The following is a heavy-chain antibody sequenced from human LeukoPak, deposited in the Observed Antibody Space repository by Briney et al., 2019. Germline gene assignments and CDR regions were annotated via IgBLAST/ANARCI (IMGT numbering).Heavy chain of an antibody. J-gene: IGHJ5*02. CDR2: IYYSGST. CDR3: ARDHPSAAAGKSWFDP. CDR1: GGSISSYY. D-gene: IGHD6-13*01. V-gene: IGHV4-59*12. Sequence: SETLSLTCTVSGGSISSYYWSWIRQPPGKGLEWIGYIYYSGSTNYNPSLKSRVTIAVDTSKNQFSLKLSSVTAADTAVYYCARDHPSAAAGKSWFDPWGQGTLVTVSS.